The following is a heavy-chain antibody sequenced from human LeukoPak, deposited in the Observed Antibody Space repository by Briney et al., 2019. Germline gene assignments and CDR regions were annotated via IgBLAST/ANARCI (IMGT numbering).Heavy chain of an antibody. V-gene: IGHV3-20*04. D-gene: IGHD3-3*01. CDR1: GFTFSSYE. J-gene: IGHJ6*04. CDR3: ARGGITIFGVVKPPDV. CDR2: INWNGSST. Sequence: PAESLRLSCAVSGFTFSSYEMSWVRQAPGKGLEWVSGINWNGSSTGYADSVKGRFTISRDNAKNSLYLQMNSLRAEDTALYYCARGGITIFGVVKPPDVWDKGTTVTVSS.